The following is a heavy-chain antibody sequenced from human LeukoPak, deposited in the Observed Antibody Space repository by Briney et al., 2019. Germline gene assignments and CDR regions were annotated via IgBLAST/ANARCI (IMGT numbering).Heavy chain of an antibody. J-gene: IGHJ3*02. V-gene: IGHV3-9*01. Sequence: GRSLRLSCAASGFTFDDYAMHWVRQAPGKGLEWVSGIGWNSGSIGYADSVKGRFTISRDNAKNSLYLQMNSLRAEDTALYYCAKVAYDSSGSYSSNDAFDIWGQGTMVTVSS. D-gene: IGHD3-22*01. CDR1: GFTFDDYA. CDR2: IGWNSGSI. CDR3: AKVAYDSSGSYSSNDAFDI.